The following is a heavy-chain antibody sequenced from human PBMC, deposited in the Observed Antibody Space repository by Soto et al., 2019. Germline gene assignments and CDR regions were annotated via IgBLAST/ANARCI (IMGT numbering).Heavy chain of an antibody. CDR3: ARWGYYDSSGYYYVENAFDI. J-gene: IGHJ3*02. V-gene: IGHV3-21*01. D-gene: IGHD3-22*01. Sequence: KAGGSLRLSCAASGFTFSSYSMNWVRQAPGKGLEWVSSISSSSSYIYYADSVKGRFTISRDNAKNSLYLQMNSLRAEDTAVYYCARWGYYDSSGYYYVENAFDIWGQGTMVTVSS. CDR1: GFTFSSYS. CDR2: ISSSSSYI.